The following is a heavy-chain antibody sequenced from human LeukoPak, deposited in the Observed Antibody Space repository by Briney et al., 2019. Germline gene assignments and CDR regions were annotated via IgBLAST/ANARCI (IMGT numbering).Heavy chain of an antibody. Sequence: GSLRLSCVVSGFTFRDYAMSWVRQAPGEGREWVAGISDNGGGPYYADSLKGRFTISRDNSKNILYLQMNSLRAEDTAVYYCAKEIGRLGVPLYDYWGRGTLVTASS. V-gene: IGHV3-23*01. CDR3: AKEIGRLGVPLYDY. CDR1: GFTFRDYA. J-gene: IGHJ4*02. D-gene: IGHD3/OR15-3a*01. CDR2: ISDNGGGP.